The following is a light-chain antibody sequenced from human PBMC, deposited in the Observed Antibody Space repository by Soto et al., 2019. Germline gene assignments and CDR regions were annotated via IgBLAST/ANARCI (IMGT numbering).Light chain of an antibody. V-gene: IGKV1-39*01. CDR2: AAS. J-gene: IGKJ3*01. CDR3: QQTYNTLT. Sequence: DIQMTQSPSSLSASVGDRVTITCQASQDISNYLNWYQQKPGKAPRLLIYAASSLQSGVPSRFSGSGSGTDFTLAISSLQPEDFATYYCQQTYNTLTFGPGTKVDIK. CDR1: QDISNY.